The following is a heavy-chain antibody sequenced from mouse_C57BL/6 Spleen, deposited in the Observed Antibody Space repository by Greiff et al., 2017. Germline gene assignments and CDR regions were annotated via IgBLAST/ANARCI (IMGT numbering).Heavy chain of an antibody. Sequence: VQLQESGAELAKPGASVTLSCKASGYTFTSYWMHWVKQRPGQGLEWIGYINPSSGSTKYNQQFYEQATLTADTSSSTALMQLSSLTYEDSAVCDCARCGVPRYFDVWGTGTTVTVSS. J-gene: IGHJ1*03. CDR2: INPSSGST. CDR1: GYTFTSYW. V-gene: IGHV1-7*01. CDR3: ARCGVPRYFDV. D-gene: IGHD2-14*01.